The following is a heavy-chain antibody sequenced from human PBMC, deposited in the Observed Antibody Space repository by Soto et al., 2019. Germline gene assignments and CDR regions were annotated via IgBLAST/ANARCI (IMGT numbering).Heavy chain of an antibody. V-gene: IGHV1-2*02. Sequence: SVKVSSKASGYTFTGYYIHWVRQARGHRLECLGGIDPNRGGTHYAQKFQGRVTMTRHTSISTAYMELTNLRSDDTAMYYCARYPYSGTQWLPPNWLDPWGQGTLVTVSS. J-gene: IGHJ5*02. CDR1: GYTFTGYY. CDR3: ARYPYSGTQWLPPNWLDP. CDR2: IDPNRGGT. D-gene: IGHD6-19*01.